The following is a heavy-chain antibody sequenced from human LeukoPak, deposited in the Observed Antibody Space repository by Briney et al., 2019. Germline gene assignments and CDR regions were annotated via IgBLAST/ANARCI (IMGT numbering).Heavy chain of an antibody. J-gene: IGHJ6*02. CDR3: ARVEDIVVVVAAPGPYGMDV. Sequence: ASVKVSCKASGYTFASYGISWVRQAPGQGLEWMGWISAYNGNTNYAQKLQGRVTMTTDTSTSTAYMELRSLRSDDTAVYYCARVEDIVVVVAAPGPYGMDVWGQGTTVTVSS. D-gene: IGHD2-15*01. V-gene: IGHV1-18*01. CDR1: GYTFASYG. CDR2: ISAYNGNT.